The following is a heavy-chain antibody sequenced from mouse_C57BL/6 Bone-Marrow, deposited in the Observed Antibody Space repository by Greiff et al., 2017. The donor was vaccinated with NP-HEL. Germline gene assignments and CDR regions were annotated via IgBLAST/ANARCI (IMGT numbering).Heavy chain of an antibody. Sequence: LQESGAELVRPGASVTLSCKASGYTFTDYEMHWVKQTPVHGLEWIGAIDPETGGTAYNQKFKGKAILTADKSSSTAYMELRSLTSEDSAVYYCTRAYGNYYFDYWGQGTTLTVSS. CDR3: TRAYGNYYFDY. CDR2: IDPETGGT. V-gene: IGHV1-15*01. J-gene: IGHJ2*01. CDR1: GYTFTDYE. D-gene: IGHD2-1*01.